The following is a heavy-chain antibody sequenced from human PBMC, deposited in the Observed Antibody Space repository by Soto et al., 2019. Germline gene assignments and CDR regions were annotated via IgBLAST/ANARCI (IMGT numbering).Heavy chain of an antibody. V-gene: IGHV3-30*18. D-gene: IGHD6-19*01. CDR3: AKAPRYRLPVAGMDY. CDR1: GFTFSSYG. J-gene: IGHJ4*02. CDR2: ISYDGSNK. Sequence: GGSLRLSCAASGFTFSSYGMHWVRQAPGKGLEWVAVISYDGSNKYYADSVKGRFTISRDNSKNTLYLQMNSLRAEDTAVYYCAKAPRYRLPVAGMDYWGQGTLVTVSS.